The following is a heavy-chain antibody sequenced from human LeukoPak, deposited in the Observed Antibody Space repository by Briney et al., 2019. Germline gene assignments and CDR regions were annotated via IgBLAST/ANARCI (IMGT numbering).Heavy chain of an antibody. D-gene: IGHD5-12*01. CDR2: IYYSGST. CDR3: ARVPYSGYVNWFDP. Sequence: SETLSLTCTVSGGSISSYYWSWIRQPPGKGLEWIGYIYYSGSTNYNPSLKSRVTISVDTSKNQFSLKLSPVTAADTAVYYCARVPYSGYVNWFDPWGQGTLVTVSS. J-gene: IGHJ5*02. CDR1: GGSISSYY. V-gene: IGHV4-59*01.